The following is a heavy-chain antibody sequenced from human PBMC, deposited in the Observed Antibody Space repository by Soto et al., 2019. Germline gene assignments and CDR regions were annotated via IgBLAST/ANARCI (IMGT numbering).Heavy chain of an antibody. V-gene: IGHV3-7*03. J-gene: IGHJ5*02. CDR2: IRQGGGAQ. CDR1: GFTFTTYW. Sequence: GGSLRLSCVASGFTFTTYWMSWVRQAPGKGLQWVANIRQGGGAQYYVDSVKGRFTISRDNAKNSVYLQMDSLRVEDTAVYYCVRGGHGSGSYLGSSWGQGILVTVSS. CDR3: VRGGHGSGSYLGSS. D-gene: IGHD3-10*01.